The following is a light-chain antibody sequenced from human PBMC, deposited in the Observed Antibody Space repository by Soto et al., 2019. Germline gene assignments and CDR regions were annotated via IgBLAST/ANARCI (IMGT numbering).Light chain of an antibody. CDR2: DAS. J-gene: IGKJ1*01. Sequence: ESGTVSSTASQSVSSSYLAWYQQQPGQAPRLLIYDASRRATGIPDRFSGSGFWTDLTVVISRLEPEDLVVYYCKQYGSTPRPFGEGTKVDIK. CDR3: KQYGSTPRP. V-gene: IGKV3-20*01. CDR1: QSVSSSY.